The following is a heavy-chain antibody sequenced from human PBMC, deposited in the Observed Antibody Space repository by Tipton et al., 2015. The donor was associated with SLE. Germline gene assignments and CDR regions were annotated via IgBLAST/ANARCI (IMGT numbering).Heavy chain of an antibody. CDR2: INPNSGGT. CDR3: ARDKGSSGWYEIDY. V-gene: IGHV1-2*02. D-gene: IGHD6-19*01. J-gene: IGHJ4*02. Sequence: QSGPEVKKPGASVKVSCKASGYTFTGYYMHWVRQAPGQGLEWMGWINPNSGGTNYAQKFQGRVTMTTDTSTSTAYMELRSLRSDDTAVYYCARDKGSSGWYEIDYWGQGTLVTVSS. CDR1: GYTFTGYY.